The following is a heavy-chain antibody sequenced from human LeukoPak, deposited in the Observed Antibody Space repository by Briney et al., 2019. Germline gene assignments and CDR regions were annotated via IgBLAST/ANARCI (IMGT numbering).Heavy chain of an antibody. D-gene: IGHD3-9*01. CDR2: ISSSSSYI. J-gene: IGHJ5*02. V-gene: IGHV3-21*01. CDR1: GFTFSSYS. CDR3: ARVNFDWFSWFDP. Sequence: GSLRLSCAASGFTFSSYSMNWVRQAPGKGLEWVSSISSSSSYIYYADSAKGRFTISRDNAKNLLYLQMNSLRAEDTAVYYCARVNFDWFSWFDPWGQGTLVTVSS.